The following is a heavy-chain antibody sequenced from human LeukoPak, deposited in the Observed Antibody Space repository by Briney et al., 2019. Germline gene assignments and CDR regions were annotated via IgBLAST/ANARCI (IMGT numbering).Heavy chain of an antibody. CDR2: INPNSGGT. J-gene: IGHJ4*02. CDR1: GYTFTVYY. V-gene: IGHV1-2*02. CDR3: AREGAAGPLVY. D-gene: IGHD6-13*01. Sequence: ASVTVSFTASGYTFTVYYMHWVRQAPGQGLEWMGWINPNSGGTNYAQKFQGRVTMTRDTSISTAYMELSRLRSDDTAVYYCAREGAAGPLVYWGQGTLVTVSS.